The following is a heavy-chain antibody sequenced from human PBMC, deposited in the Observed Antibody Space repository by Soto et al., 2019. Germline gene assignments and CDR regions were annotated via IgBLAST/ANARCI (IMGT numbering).Heavy chain of an antibody. Sequence: QVQLVQSGAEVKKPGASVKVSCKASGYTFTSYGISWVRQAPGQGLEWMGWISAYNGNTNYAPKLQGRVTMTTDTSTSTAYMELRSLRSDDTAVYYCARVWTFGGVIVVGYYYYYMDVWGKVTTVTVSS. V-gene: IGHV1-18*01. CDR3: ARVWTFGGVIVVGYYYYYMDV. CDR2: ISAYNGNT. J-gene: IGHJ6*03. D-gene: IGHD3-16*02. CDR1: GYTFTSYG.